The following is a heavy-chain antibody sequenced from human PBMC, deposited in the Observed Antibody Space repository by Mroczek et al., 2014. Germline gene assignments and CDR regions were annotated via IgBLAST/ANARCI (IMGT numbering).Heavy chain of an antibody. J-gene: IGHJ4*02. Sequence: QVQLQQWGAGLLKPSETLSLTCAVYGGSFSGYYWSWIRQPPGKGLEWIGEINHSGSTNYNPSLKSRVTISVDTSKNQFSLKLSSVTAADTAVYYCARAGVAAAGRYFDYWGQGTLVTV. D-gene: IGHD6-13*01. CDR1: GGSFSGYY. CDR2: INHSGST. CDR3: ARAGVAAAGRYFDY. V-gene: IGHV4-34*01.